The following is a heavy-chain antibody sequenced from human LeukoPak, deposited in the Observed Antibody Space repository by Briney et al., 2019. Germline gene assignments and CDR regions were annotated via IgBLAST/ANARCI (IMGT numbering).Heavy chain of an antibody. CDR2: ISYDGSNK. CDR3: AKQGPFGELLSLYYYYGMDV. D-gene: IGHD3-10*01. Sequence: PGGSLRLSCAASGFTFSSYGMHWVRQAPGKGLEWVAVISYDGSNKYYADSVKGRFTISRDNSKNTLYLQMNSLRAEDTAVYYCAKQGPFGELLSLYYYYGMDVWGQGTTVTVSS. J-gene: IGHJ6*02. CDR1: GFTFSSYG. V-gene: IGHV3-30*18.